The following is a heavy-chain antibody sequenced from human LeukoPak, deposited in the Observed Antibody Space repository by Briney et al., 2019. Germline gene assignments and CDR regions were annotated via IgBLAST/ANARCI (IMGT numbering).Heavy chain of an antibody. J-gene: IGHJ5*02. D-gene: IGHD4/OR15-4a*01. V-gene: IGHV4-39*01. CDR1: GGSISSGSHF. CDR2: IYSSGSP. Sequence: SETLSLTCTVSGGSISSGSHFWAWLRPPPGKGLEWIGGIYSSGSPSYSPSLRSRVTMSVDTSKNQFSLKMSSVTAADTAVYHCATFEGATWGQGTLVTVSS. CDR3: ATFEGAT.